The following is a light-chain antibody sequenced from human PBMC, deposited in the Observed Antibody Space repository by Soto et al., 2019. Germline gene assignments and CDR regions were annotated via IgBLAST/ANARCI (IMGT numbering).Light chain of an antibody. V-gene: IGKV3-15*01. J-gene: IGKJ2*01. CDR3: QQYDHWPPYT. Sequence: EIVMTQSPATLSASPGETVTLSCRASQSVRPNLAWYQQKPGQAPRLLLYDASNMATGIPARFSGSGSGTEFALTISSLQSEDFAIYYCQQYDHWPPYTFGQGTKLEIK. CDR2: DAS. CDR1: QSVRPN.